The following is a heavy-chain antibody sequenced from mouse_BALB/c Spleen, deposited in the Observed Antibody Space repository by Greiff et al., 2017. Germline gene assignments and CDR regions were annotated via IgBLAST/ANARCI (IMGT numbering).Heavy chain of an antibody. Sequence: QVQLQQPGAELVKPGASVKMSCKASGYTFTSYNMHWVKQTPGQGLEWIGAIYPGNGDTSYNQKFKGKATLTADKSSSTAYMQLSSLTSEDSAVYYCARGYYRYDDAMDYWGQGTSVTVSS. CDR1: GYTFTSYN. V-gene: IGHV1-12*01. J-gene: IGHJ4*01. D-gene: IGHD2-14*01. CDR3: ARGYYRYDDAMDY. CDR2: IYPGNGDT.